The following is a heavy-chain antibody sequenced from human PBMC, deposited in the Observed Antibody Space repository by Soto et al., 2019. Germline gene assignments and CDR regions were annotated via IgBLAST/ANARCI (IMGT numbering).Heavy chain of an antibody. CDR3: ARTLSSSGENWYDP. J-gene: IGHJ5*02. D-gene: IGHD6-6*01. CDR2: TYYRSKWYN. Sequence: SQTLSLTCAISGDSVSSNSAAWNWIRQSPSRGLEWLGRTYYRSKWYNDYAVSVKSRITINPDTSKNQFSLQLNSVTPEDTAVYFCARTLSSSGENWYDPWGQGTLVTVSS. V-gene: IGHV6-1*01. CDR1: GDSVSSNSAA.